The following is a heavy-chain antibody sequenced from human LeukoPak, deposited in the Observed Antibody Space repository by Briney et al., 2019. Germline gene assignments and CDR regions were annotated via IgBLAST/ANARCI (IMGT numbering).Heavy chain of an antibody. CDR1: GGSFSGYY. CDR2: INHSGST. Sequence: SETLSLTCAVYGGSFSGYYWSWIRQPPGKGLEWIGEINHSGSTNYNPSLKSRVTISVDTSKNQLSLKLSSVTAADTAVYYCARFYDSSGYYSAYFDYWGQGTLVTVSS. D-gene: IGHD3-22*01. CDR3: ARFYDSSGYYSAYFDY. J-gene: IGHJ4*02. V-gene: IGHV4-34*01.